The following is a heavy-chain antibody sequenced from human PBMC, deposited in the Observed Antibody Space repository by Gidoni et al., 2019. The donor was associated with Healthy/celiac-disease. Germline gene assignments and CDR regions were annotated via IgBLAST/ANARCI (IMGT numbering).Heavy chain of an antibody. Sequence: QVQLVESGGGVVQPGRSLRLSCAASGFTFSSYAMPWGRQAPGKGLEWVAVISYDGSNKDYEDSVKGRFTISRDNSKNTLYLQMNSLRAEDTAVYYCARDAVTMVQGVWYYYYYGMDVWGQGTTVTVSS. CDR2: ISYDGSNK. CDR3: ARDAVTMVQGVWYYYYYGMDV. V-gene: IGHV3-30-3*01. J-gene: IGHJ6*02. CDR1: GFTFSSYA. D-gene: IGHD3-10*01.